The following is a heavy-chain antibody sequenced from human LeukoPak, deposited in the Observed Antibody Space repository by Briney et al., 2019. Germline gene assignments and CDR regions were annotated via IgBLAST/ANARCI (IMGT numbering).Heavy chain of an antibody. V-gene: IGHV3-21*01. CDR2: ISSSSSYI. J-gene: IGHJ3*02. Sequence: GGSLRLSCAASGFTFSSYSMNWVRQAPGKGLEWVSSISSSSSYIYYADSVKGRFTISRDNAKNSLYLQMNSLRAEDTAVYYCSGDSSGYYDAFDIWGQGTMVTVSS. CDR3: SGDSSGYYDAFDI. D-gene: IGHD3-22*01. CDR1: GFTFSSYS.